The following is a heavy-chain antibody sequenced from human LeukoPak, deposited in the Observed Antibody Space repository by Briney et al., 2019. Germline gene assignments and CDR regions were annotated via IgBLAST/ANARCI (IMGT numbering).Heavy chain of an antibody. J-gene: IGHJ4*02. D-gene: IGHD6-6*01. CDR2: ISSSGTTK. CDR1: GFTLSSYS. Sequence: SGGSLRLSCAASGFTLSSYSMNWVRQAPGKGLQWISYISSSGTTKTYADSVKGRFTISRDIAKKSLNLQMDSLRVEDAAVYYCARDGPDSSSSDFDYWGQGTLVTVSS. CDR3: ARDGPDSSSSDFDY. V-gene: IGHV3-48*01.